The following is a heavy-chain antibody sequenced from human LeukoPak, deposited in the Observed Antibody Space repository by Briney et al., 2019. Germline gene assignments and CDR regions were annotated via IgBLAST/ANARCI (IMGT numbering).Heavy chain of an antibody. V-gene: IGHV5-51*01. CDR2: IYPVDSDT. Sequence: GESMNISCTGSGYSGTNYWIGWVRHTPGKLLEWMGIIYPVDSDTRFKPSFQGKVTTSADKSSSTAYLQWSSLKASDTAMYYCASLDYYESGGCYVRYYGMDVWGQGTTVTVSS. D-gene: IGHD3-22*01. J-gene: IGHJ6*02. CDR3: ASLDYYESGGCYVRYYGMDV. CDR1: GYSGTNYW.